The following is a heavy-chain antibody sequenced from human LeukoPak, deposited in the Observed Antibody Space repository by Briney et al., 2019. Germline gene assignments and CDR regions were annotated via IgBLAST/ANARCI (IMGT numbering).Heavy chain of an antibody. Sequence: GESLKISCKGSGYSFTSYWIGCVRQMPRKGLEWMGIIYPGDSDTRYSPSFQGQVTISADKSISTAYLQWSSLKASDTAMYYCARHPDYSNSWYDPWGQGTLVTVSS. D-gene: IGHD4-11*01. CDR2: IYPGDSDT. J-gene: IGHJ5*02. V-gene: IGHV5-51*01. CDR3: ARHPDYSNSWYDP. CDR1: GYSFTSYW.